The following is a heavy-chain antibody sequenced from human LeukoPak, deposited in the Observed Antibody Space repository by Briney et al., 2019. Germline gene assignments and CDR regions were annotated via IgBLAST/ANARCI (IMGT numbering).Heavy chain of an antibody. CDR3: ARITYYYDSSGLNPLYNWFDP. J-gene: IGHJ5*02. D-gene: IGHD3-22*01. CDR1: GYTFTSYG. CDR2: ISAYNGNT. V-gene: IGHV1-18*01. Sequence: ASVKVSCKASGYTFTSYGISWVRQAPGQGLEWMGWISAYNGNTNYAQKLQGRVTMTTDTSTSTAYMELRSLRSDDTAVYYCARITYYYDSSGLNPLYNWFDPWGQGTLVTVSS.